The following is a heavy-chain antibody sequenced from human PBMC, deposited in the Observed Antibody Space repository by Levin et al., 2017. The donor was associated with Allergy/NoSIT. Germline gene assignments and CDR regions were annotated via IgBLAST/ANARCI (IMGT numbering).Heavy chain of an antibody. CDR3: AKRGYCSGNTCQSHDAIDV. D-gene: IGHD2-15*01. V-gene: IGHV3-30*18. Sequence: GESLKISCAASGFQFSLYGMHWVRQAPGKGLEWVALIVFDGNDQYYADSVKGRFTISRDNSKNTLYLQMSSLRENDTAIYYCAKRGYCSGNTCQSHDAIDVWGQGTLFIVSS. CDR2: IVFDGNDQ. CDR1: GFQFSLYG. J-gene: IGHJ3*01.